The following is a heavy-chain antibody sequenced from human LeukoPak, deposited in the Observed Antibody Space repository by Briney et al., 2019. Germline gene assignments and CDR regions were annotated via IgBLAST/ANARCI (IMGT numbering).Heavy chain of an antibody. V-gene: IGHV4-61*01. CDR2: IYYSGST. Sequence: SETLSLTCTVSGGSVSSGSYYWSWIRQRPGKGLEWIGYIYYSGSTNYNPSLKSRVTISVDTSKNQFSLKLSSVTAADTAVYYCARVLRYFDWLQGAFDIWGQGTMVTVSS. CDR1: GGSVSSGSYY. D-gene: IGHD3-9*01. CDR3: ARVLRYFDWLQGAFDI. J-gene: IGHJ3*02.